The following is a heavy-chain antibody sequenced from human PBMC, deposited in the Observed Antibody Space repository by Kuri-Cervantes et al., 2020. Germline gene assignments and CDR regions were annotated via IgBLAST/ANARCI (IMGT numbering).Heavy chain of an antibody. J-gene: IGHJ4*02. CDR1: GYTFTSYG. D-gene: IGHD4-17*01. V-gene: IGHV1-2*02. Sequence: ASVKVSCKASGYTFTSYGISWMRQAPGQGLEWMGWINPNSGDTNYAQKFQGRVTMTRDTSISTAYMELSSLRSDDTAVYYCASRDQLYGDYGYWGQGTLVTVSS. CDR2: INPNSGDT. CDR3: ASRDQLYGDYGY.